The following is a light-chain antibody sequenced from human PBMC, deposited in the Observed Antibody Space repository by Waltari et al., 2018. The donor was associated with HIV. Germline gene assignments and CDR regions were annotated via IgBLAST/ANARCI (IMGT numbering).Light chain of an antibody. CDR3: QTWGTGIRV. CDR1: SGHSNYA. V-gene: IGLV4-69*01. Sequence: QVVLTQSPSASASLGASVKLPCTLSSGHSNYAIAWHQLQPGKGPRYLMKLNSDGSHTKGDGIPDRFSGSSSGAERYLTISSLQSEDEADYYCQTWGTGIRVFGGGTKLTVL. J-gene: IGLJ3*02. CDR2: LNSDGSH.